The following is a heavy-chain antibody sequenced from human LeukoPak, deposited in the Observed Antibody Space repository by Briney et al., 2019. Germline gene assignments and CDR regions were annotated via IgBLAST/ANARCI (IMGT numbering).Heavy chain of an antibody. J-gene: IGHJ4*02. CDR2: INYSGYT. CDR1: GGSMTSTSYY. Sequence: SETLSLTCTVSGGSMTSTSYYWGWIRQPPGKELEWIGSINYSGYTYTNSSLKSRVIISIDRSKNQFSLKHSPVTAADTAVYYCARRPGYYDSSGYVSHFDKWGQRSLVIASS. CDR3: ARRPGYYDSSGYVSHFDK. V-gene: IGHV4-39*01. D-gene: IGHD3-22*01.